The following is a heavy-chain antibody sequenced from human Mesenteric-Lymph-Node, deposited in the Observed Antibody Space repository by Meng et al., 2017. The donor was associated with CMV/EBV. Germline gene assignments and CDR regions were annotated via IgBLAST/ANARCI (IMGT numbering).Heavy chain of an antibody. V-gene: IGHV1-18*01. J-gene: IGHJ5*02. Sequence: SYGISWGGQAPGQGLEWMGWISAYNGNTNYAQKLQGRVTMTTDTSTSTAYMELRSLRSDDTAVYYCARARKNYYGSGSYYLWGWFDPWGQGTLVTVSS. CDR3: ARARKNYYGSGSYYLWGWFDP. CDR1: SYG. D-gene: IGHD3-10*01. CDR2: ISAYNGNT.